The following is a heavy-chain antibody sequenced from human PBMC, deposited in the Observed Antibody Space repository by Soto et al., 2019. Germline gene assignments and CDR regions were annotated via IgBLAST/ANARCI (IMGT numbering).Heavy chain of an antibody. CDR2: ISGSGGST. Sequence: PGGSLRLSCAASGFTFSSYAMSWVRQAPGKGLEWVSAISGSGGSTYYADSVKGRFTISRDNSKNTLYLQMNSLRAEDTAVYYCAHSSSWLNWFDPWGQGTLVTVSS. J-gene: IGHJ5*02. D-gene: IGHD6-13*01. CDR1: GFTFSSYA. V-gene: IGHV3-23*01. CDR3: AHSSSWLNWFDP.